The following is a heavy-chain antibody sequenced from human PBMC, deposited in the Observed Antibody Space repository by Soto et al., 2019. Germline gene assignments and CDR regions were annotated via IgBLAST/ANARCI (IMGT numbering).Heavy chain of an antibody. V-gene: IGHV3-74*01. CDR3: ARGGPFLYDFWSGYEETNFDY. J-gene: IGHJ4*02. CDR2: INSDGSST. D-gene: IGHD3-3*01. CDR1: GFTFSSYW. Sequence: GGSLRLSCAASGFTFSSYWMHWVRQAPGKGLVWVSRINSDGSSTSYADSVKGRFTISRDNAKNTLYLQMNSLRAEDTAVYYCARGGPFLYDFWSGYEETNFDYWGQGTLVTVSS.